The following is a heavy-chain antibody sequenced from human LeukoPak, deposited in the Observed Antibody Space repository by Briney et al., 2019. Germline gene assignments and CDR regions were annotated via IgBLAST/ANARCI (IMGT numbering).Heavy chain of an antibody. V-gene: IGHV4-39*01. J-gene: IGHJ4*02. CDR2: IYYSGST. CDR1: GGSISSYY. CDR3: ARQFYGDRSFDY. Sequence: SETLSLTCTVSGGSISSYYWGWIRQPPGKGLEWIGSIYYSGSTYYNPSLKSRVTISVDTSKNQFSLKLSSVTAADTAVYYCARQFYGDRSFDYWGQGTLVTVSS. D-gene: IGHD4-17*01.